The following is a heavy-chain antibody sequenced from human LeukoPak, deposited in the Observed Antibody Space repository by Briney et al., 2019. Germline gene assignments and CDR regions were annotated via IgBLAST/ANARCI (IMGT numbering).Heavy chain of an antibody. CDR1: GFTFSSFA. J-gene: IGHJ4*02. D-gene: IGHD1-1*01. CDR2: ISGSGGST. CDR3: ARDSPGTTASDY. V-gene: IGHV3-23*01. Sequence: GGSLRLSCAASGFTFSSFAMSWVRQAPGQGLEWGSAISGSGGSTYYADSVKGRFTISRDNSKNTLFLQMNSLRAEDTAVYYCARDSPGTTASDYWGQGTLVTVSS.